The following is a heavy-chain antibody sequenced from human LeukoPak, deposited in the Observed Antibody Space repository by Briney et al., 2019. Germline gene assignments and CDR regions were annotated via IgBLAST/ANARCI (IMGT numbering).Heavy chain of an antibody. J-gene: IGHJ5*02. CDR3: ARALNNRWFDP. D-gene: IGHD1-14*01. CDR2: IKQDGSEK. CDR1: GFTFSSYS. V-gene: IGHV3-7*01. Sequence: GGSLRLSCAASGFTFSSYSMNWARQAPGKGLEWVANIKQDGSEKYYVDSVKGRFTISRDNAKNSLYLQMNSLRAEDTAVYYCARALNNRWFDPWGQGTLVTVSS.